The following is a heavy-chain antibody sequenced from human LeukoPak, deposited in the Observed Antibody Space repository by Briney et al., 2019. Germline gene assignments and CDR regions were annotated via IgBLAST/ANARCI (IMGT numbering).Heavy chain of an antibody. CDR3: AKRGVVIRVILVGFHKAAYYFDS. CDR1: GITLSNYG. CDR2: ISDSAGGI. Sequence: GGSLRLSCAVSGITLSNYGMGWVRQAPGQGLEWVAGISDSAGGIDHADSVRGRFTISRDNPKSTLYLQMNRLRAEDTAVYSCAKRGVVIRVILVGFHKAAYYFDSWGQGALVTVSS. J-gene: IGHJ4*02. D-gene: IGHD3-22*01. V-gene: IGHV3-23*01.